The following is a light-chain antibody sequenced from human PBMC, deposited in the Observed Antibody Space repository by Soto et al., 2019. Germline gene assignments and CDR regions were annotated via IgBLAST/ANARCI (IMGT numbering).Light chain of an antibody. CDR3: SSYAGTNKV. CDR2: EVS. J-gene: IGLJ3*02. Sequence: QSALTQPSSASGSPGQSVTISCTGTSGDVGGHNFVSWYQFHPGKAPKLIIYEVSKRPSGVPNRFSGSKSDNTASLTVSGLQAEDEADYFCSSYAGTNKVFGGGTKLTVL. V-gene: IGLV2-8*01. CDR1: SGDVGGHNF.